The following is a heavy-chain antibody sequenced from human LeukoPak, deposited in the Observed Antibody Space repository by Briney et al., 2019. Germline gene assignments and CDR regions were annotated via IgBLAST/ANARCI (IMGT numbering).Heavy chain of an antibody. CDR1: GFTFSSYA. J-gene: IGHJ6*02. CDR2: ISYDGSNK. V-gene: IGHV3-30-3*01. D-gene: IGHD3-22*01. Sequence: GGSLRLSCAASGFTFSSYAMHWVRQAPGKGLEWVVVISYDGSNKYYADSVKGRFTISRDNSKNTLYLQMNSLRAEDTAVYYCARVVSYYYYGMDVWGQGTTVTVSS. CDR3: ARVVSYYYYGMDV.